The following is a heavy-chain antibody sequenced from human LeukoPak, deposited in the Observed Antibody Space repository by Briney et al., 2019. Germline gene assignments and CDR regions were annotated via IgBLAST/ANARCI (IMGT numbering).Heavy chain of an antibody. CDR2: IHYSGSP. CDR3: ASASSGWYNWFDP. V-gene: IGHV4-59*01. D-gene: IGHD6-19*01. Sequence: PSETLSLACTVSGGSISSYYWSWIRQPPGKGLEWIGYIHYSGSPNYNPSLKSRPSLSVDTSKNQISLRLSSATAADTAVYYCASASSGWYNWFDPWGQGTLVTVSS. J-gene: IGHJ5*02. CDR1: GGSISSYY.